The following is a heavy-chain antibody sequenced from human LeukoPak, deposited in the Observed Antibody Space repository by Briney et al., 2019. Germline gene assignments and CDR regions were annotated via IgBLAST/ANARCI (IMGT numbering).Heavy chain of an antibody. CDR3: ARQRGSGSPNYYYYGMDV. Sequence: PGGSLRLSCAASGFTFTNAWMNWVRQAPGKGLEWVSYISSGGSTKYYADSVKGRFTFSRDNAKNSLYLQMNSLRAGDTAVYYCARQRGSGSPNYYYYGMDVWGQGTTVTVSS. D-gene: IGHD3-10*01. V-gene: IGHV3-48*04. J-gene: IGHJ6*02. CDR1: GFTFTNAW. CDR2: ISSGGSTK.